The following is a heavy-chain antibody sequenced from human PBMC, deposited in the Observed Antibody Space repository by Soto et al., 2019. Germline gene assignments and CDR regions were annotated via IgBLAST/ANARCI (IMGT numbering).Heavy chain of an antibody. J-gene: IGHJ6*02. V-gene: IGHV3-11*01. CDR1: GFTFSDYY. CDR2: MSGSGDAI. Sequence: LRLSCTTSGFTFSDYYMTWVRQAPGKGLEWISCMSGSGDAIYYADSVKGRFTISRDNAKNSLHLEMNSLRVEDTAMYYCVRGNFYYGMDVWGQGTTVTVSS. CDR3: VRGNFYYGMDV.